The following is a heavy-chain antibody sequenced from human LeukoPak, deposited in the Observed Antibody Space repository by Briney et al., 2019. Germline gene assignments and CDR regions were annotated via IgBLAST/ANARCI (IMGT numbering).Heavy chain of an antibody. V-gene: IGHV1-2*02. Sequence: ASVTVSCKASGYTFTGYYMHWVRQAPGQGLEWMGWINPNSGGTNYAQKFQGRVTMTRDTSISTAYMELSRLRSDDTAVYYCARDRGKSGWYVFDYWGQGTLVTVSS. CDR2: INPNSGGT. D-gene: IGHD6-19*01. J-gene: IGHJ4*02. CDR1: GYTFTGYY. CDR3: ARDRGKSGWYVFDY.